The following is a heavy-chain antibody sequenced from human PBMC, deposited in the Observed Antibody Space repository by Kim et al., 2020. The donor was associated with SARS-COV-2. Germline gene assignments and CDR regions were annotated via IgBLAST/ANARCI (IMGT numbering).Heavy chain of an antibody. J-gene: IGHJ5*02. D-gene: IGHD2-15*01. CDR3: ARQDHCSTATCYSWLDP. Sequence: SETLSLTCTVSGGSISTSSCSWGWIRQPPGKGLEWIGTIYYSGSTYYNPSLKSGVTISVDTSKNQFSLKLRSVTAADTAVYFCARQDHCSTATCYSWLDPWGQGTLVTVSS. CDR1: GGSISTSSCS. V-gene: IGHV4-39*01. CDR2: IYYSGST.